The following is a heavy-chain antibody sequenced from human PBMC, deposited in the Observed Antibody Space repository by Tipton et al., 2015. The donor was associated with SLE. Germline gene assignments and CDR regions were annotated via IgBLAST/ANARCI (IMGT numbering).Heavy chain of an antibody. V-gene: IGHV4-61*02. Sequence: TLSLTCTVSGGSISSGSYYWSWIRQPAGKGLEWIGRIYSSGTTDYNPSLKSRVTISADTSKNQFSLKLSSVTAADTAVYYCARAAPPNPYCSGGSCYSGPFWYYYYYMDVWGKGTTVTVSS. CDR3: ARAAPPNPYCSGGSCYSGPFWYYYYYMDV. J-gene: IGHJ6*03. D-gene: IGHD2-15*01. CDR2: IYSSGTT. CDR1: GGSISSGSYY.